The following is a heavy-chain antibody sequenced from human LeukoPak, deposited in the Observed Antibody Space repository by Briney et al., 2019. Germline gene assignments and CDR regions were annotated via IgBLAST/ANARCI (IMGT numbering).Heavy chain of an antibody. J-gene: IGHJ4*02. CDR2: IAYDGNNK. D-gene: IGHD2-2*01. CDR1: GFIFNDYA. V-gene: IGHV3-30-3*01. Sequence: GRSLRLSCAASGFIFNDYAMHWVRQAPGKGLEWVAVIAYDGNNKYYADSVKGRFTISRDYSKNTMYLQVNSLRAKDTAVYYCARDYSPAAIAGDYYFDYWGQGTLVTVSS. CDR3: ARDYSPAAIAGDYYFDY.